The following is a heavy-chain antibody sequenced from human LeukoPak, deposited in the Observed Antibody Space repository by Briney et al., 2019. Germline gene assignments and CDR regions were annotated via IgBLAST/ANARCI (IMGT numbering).Heavy chain of an antibody. CDR3: ARGAVAVRNAFDI. J-gene: IGHJ3*02. Sequence: SQTLSLTCAISGDTVSSNSAAWNWIRQSPSRGLEWLGRTYYSSKRYNDYAVSVKSRITINPDTSKNQFSLQLSSVTPEDTALYYCARGAVAVRNAFDIWGQGTMVTVSS. CDR1: GDTVSSNSAA. V-gene: IGHV6-1*01. CDR2: TYYSSKRYN. D-gene: IGHD6-19*01.